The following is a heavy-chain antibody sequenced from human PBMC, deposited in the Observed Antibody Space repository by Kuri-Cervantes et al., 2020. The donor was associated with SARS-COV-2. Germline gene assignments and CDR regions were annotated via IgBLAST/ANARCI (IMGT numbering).Heavy chain of an antibody. J-gene: IGHJ5*02. Sequence: SETLSLTCTVSGGSISSGSYYWSWIRQPAGKGLEWIGHIYTSGSTNYNPSLKSRVTISVDTSKNQFSLKLSSVTAADTAVYYCARGHPLVTMGRGGWFDPWGQGTLVTVS. CDR2: IYTSGST. V-gene: IGHV4-61*09. CDR1: GGSISSGSYY. CDR3: ARGHPLVTMGRGGWFDP. D-gene: IGHD5-24*01.